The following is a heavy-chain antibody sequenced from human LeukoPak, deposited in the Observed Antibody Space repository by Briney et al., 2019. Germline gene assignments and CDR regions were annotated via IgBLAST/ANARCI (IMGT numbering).Heavy chain of an antibody. Sequence: ASVKVSCKASGYTFTGYYMHWVRQAPGQGLEWMGWINPNSGGTNYAQKFQGRVTMTRDTSISTAYMELSRLRSDDTAVYYCASTYYDFWSGYYPRAFDIWGQGTMVTVSS. CDR2: INPNSGGT. J-gene: IGHJ3*02. V-gene: IGHV1-2*02. CDR1: GYTFTGYY. D-gene: IGHD3-3*01. CDR3: ASTYYDFWSGYYPRAFDI.